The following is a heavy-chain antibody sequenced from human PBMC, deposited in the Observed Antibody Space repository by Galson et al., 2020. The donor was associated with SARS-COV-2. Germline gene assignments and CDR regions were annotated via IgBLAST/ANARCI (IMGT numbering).Heavy chain of an antibody. V-gene: IGHV3-7*01. D-gene: IGHD3-3*01. CDR3: ARDRITIFGVVIIRGYYFDY. J-gene: IGHJ4*02. Sequence: GGSLRLSCAASGFTFSSYWMSWVRQAPGKGLEWVANIKQDGSEKYYVDSVKGRFTISRDNAKNSLYLQMNSLRAEDTAVYYCARDRITIFGVVIIRGYYFDYWGQGTLVTVSS. CDR2: IKQDGSEK. CDR1: GFTFSSYW.